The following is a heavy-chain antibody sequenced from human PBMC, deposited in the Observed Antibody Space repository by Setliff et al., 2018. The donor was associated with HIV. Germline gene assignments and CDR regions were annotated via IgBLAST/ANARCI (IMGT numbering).Heavy chain of an antibody. Sequence: PSETLSLTCTVSGGSISSSNYYWGWIRQPPGKGLEWIGNIYYSGSTYYNPSLKSRVTISVDTSRNQFSLKLSSVTAADTAVYYCARAKRITIFGVVTSGRFDPWGQGTLVTVSS. D-gene: IGHD3-3*01. V-gene: IGHV4-39*01. CDR1: GGSISSSNYY. CDR3: ARAKRITIFGVVTSGRFDP. CDR2: IYYSGST. J-gene: IGHJ5*02.